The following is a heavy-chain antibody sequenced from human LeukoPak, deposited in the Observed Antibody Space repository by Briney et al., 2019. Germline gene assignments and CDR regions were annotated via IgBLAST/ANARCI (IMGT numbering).Heavy chain of an antibody. CDR2: IRYDGSNT. CDR1: GSTFSSYG. V-gene: IGHV3-30*02. D-gene: IGHD5-24*01. J-gene: IGHJ4*02. Sequence: PGGSLRLSCAASGSTFSSYGMHWVRQAPGKGLEWVAFIRYDGSNTYYADSVKGRFTISRDNSKNTLYLQMNSPRAEEMAVYYCASNRDGKFDYWGQGTLVTVSS. CDR3: ASNRDGKFDY.